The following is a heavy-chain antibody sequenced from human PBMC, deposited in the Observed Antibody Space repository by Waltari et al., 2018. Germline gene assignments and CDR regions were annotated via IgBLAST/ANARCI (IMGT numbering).Heavy chain of an antibody. CDR2: RIHSGST. CDR1: GFTFSSYA. V-gene: IGHV4-34*01. CDR3: ARGVGRYYYDSSGYYFRGYFDY. J-gene: IGHJ4*02. Sequence: VQLLESGGGLVQPGGSLRLSCAASGFTFSSYAMSGVRQPPGKGLEWMGERIHSGSTNYTPPHKSRVTISVDTSKNQFSLKLSSVTAADTAVYYFARGVGRYYYDSSGYYFRGYFDYWGQGTLVTVSS. D-gene: IGHD3-22*01.